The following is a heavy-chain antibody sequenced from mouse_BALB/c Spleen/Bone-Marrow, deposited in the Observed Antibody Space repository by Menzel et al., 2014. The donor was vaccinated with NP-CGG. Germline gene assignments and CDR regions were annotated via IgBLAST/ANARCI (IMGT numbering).Heavy chain of an antibody. CDR2: ISGGGSYT. D-gene: IGHD2-4*01. V-gene: IGHV5-9-2*01. J-gene: IGHJ3*01. CDR1: GFTFSNYG. CDR3: ARHAYYDQTEVSFVY. Sequence: EVKVVESGGGLVKSGGSLKLSCAASGFTFSNYGMSWVRQTPEKRLEWVATISGGGSYTFYSDSGEGRFTISRDNAKNNLYLQLSSLRSEDTALYYCARHAYYDQTEVSFVYWGQGTLVTVSA.